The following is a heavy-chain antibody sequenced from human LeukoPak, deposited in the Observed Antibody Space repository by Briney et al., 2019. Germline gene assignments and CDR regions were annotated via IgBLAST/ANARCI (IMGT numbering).Heavy chain of an antibody. CDR1: GYTFTSYG. J-gene: IGHJ3*02. D-gene: IGHD3-16*02. V-gene: IGHV1-18*04. Sequence: SVKVSCKASGYTFTSYGVSWLRQAPGHRLEWMGWISAYNVNTNYAQKLQARVTMTPNTYMSTAYIELRRLRTDHTAVYYCARDNHVWASYLLDAFDIWRQGTMVSVSS. CDR3: ARDNHVWASYLLDAFDI. CDR2: ISAYNVNT.